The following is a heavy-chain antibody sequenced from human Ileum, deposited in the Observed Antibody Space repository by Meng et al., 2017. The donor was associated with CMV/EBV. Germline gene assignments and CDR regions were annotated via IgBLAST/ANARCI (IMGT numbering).Heavy chain of an antibody. D-gene: IGHD6-13*01. J-gene: IGHJ6*02. CDR3: ARESSSSWPYYYYYGMDV. CDR1: GFTFSSYW. CDR2: IKQDGSEK. V-gene: IGHV3-7*01. Sequence: GGPLRLSCAASGFTFSSYWMSWVRQAPGKGLEWVANIKQDGSEKYYVDSVKGRFTISRDNAKNSLYLQMNSLRAEDTAVYYCARESSSSWPYYYYYGMDVWGQGTTVTVSS.